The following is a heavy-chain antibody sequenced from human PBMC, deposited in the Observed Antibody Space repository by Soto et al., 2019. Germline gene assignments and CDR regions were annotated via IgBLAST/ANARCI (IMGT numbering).Heavy chain of an antibody. Sequence: SVKVSCKASGGTFSSYAISWVRQAPGQGLEWMGGIIPIFGTANYAQKFQGRVTITADESKNTQYLQMNNLRVEDTAVYYCARDGEGYWGQGTLVTVSS. CDR2: IIPIFGTA. CDR3: ARDGEGY. D-gene: IGHD2-21*01. V-gene: IGHV1-69*13. CDR1: GGTFSSYA. J-gene: IGHJ4*02.